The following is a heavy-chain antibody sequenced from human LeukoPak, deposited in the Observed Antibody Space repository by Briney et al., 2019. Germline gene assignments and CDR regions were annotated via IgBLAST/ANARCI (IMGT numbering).Heavy chain of an antibody. D-gene: IGHD3-16*02. J-gene: IGHJ4*02. V-gene: IGHV1-69*05. CDR2: IIPIFGTA. CDR1: GYTLTELS. CDR3: ARMRLGELSFDY. Sequence: SVKVSCKVSGYTLTELSMHWVRQAPGKGLEWMGGIIPIFGTANYAQKFQGRVTITTDESTSTAYMELSSLRSEDTAVYYCARMRLGELSFDYWGQGTLVTVSS.